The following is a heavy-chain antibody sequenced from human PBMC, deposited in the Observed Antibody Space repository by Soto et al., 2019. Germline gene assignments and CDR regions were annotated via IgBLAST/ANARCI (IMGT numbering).Heavy chain of an antibody. J-gene: IGHJ4*02. Sequence: PSETLSVAGTVSGASVSSVGLHWAWLRRPPGKGLEWIGYIYNGGSTYYRPSLESRMHMSLDATRSHYSLRLTSVTAADTAVYFCARAPVGLDTISYFDYWGQGKLVTVSS. V-gene: IGHV4-30-4*01. CDR1: GASVSSVGLH. CDR2: IYNGGST. D-gene: IGHD3-3*01. CDR3: ARAPVGLDTISYFDY.